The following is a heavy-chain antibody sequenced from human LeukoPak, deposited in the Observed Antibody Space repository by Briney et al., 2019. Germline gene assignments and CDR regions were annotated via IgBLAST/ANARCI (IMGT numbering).Heavy chain of an antibody. J-gene: IGHJ6*02. CDR2: IYYSGST. CDR3: ARLQHDYYYYGMDV. D-gene: IGHD2-2*01. CDR1: GGSISSYY. Sequence: SEALSLTCTVSGGSISSYYWSWIRQPPGKGLEWIGYIYYSGSTNYNPSLKSRVAIPVDTSKNQFSLKLSSVTAADTAVYYCARLQHDYYYYGMDVWGQGTTVTVSS. V-gene: IGHV4-59*08.